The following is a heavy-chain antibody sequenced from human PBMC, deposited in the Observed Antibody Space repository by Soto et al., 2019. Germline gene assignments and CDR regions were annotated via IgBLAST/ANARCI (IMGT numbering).Heavy chain of an antibody. Sequence: PGGSLRLSCAASGFTFSSYAMSWVRQAPGKGLEWVSAISGSGGSTYYADSVKGRFTISRDNSKNTLYLQMNSLRAEDTAVYYCAKSGETQWLREYYFDYWGQGTLVTVSS. CDR1: GFTFSSYA. CDR2: ISGSGGST. D-gene: IGHD6-19*01. CDR3: AKSGETQWLREYYFDY. J-gene: IGHJ4*02. V-gene: IGHV3-23*01.